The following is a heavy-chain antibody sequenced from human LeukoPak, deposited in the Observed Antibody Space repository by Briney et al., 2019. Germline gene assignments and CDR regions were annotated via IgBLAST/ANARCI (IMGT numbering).Heavy chain of an antibody. CDR3: AKDLESGYSYGYRFDY. V-gene: IGHV3-23*01. CDR2: IGAGGTFT. D-gene: IGHD5-18*01. CDR1: GFTFSSYA. J-gene: IGHJ4*02. Sequence: GGSLRLSCTASGFTFSSYAMNWVRQAPGKGLEWVSGIGAGGTFTYYADSVKGRFTISRDNSKNTLYLQMNSLRAEDTAVYYCAKDLESGYSYGYRFDYWGQGTLVTVSS.